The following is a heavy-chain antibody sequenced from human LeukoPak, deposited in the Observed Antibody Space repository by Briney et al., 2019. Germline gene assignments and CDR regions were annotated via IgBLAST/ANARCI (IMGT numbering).Heavy chain of an antibody. CDR3: ARQRRGSYDILTGYYNVINKGPRGAFDI. V-gene: IGHV4-34*01. CDR1: GGSFSGYY. J-gene: IGHJ3*02. Sequence: PSETLSLTCAVYGGSFSGYYWSWIRQPPGKGLEWIGEINHSGSTNYNPSLKSRVTIAVDTSKNQFSLKLSSVTAADTAVYYCARQRRGSYDILTGYYNVINKGPRGAFDIWGQGTMVTVSS. CDR2: INHSGST. D-gene: IGHD3-9*01.